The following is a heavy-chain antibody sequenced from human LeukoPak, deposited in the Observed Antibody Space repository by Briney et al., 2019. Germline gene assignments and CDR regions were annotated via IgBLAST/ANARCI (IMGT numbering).Heavy chain of an antibody. D-gene: IGHD6-25*01. CDR1: GDSISSSNYF. Sequence: SETLSLTCTVSGDSISSSNYFWGWIRQPPGKGLEWVGNIYHSWNTFYNPSLKSRVTISADTSKNQFSLKLTFVTVADTAVYYSARQLYSSATVWGQGTTVIVSS. J-gene: IGHJ6*02. V-gene: IGHV4-39*01. CDR2: IYHSWNT. CDR3: ARQLYSSATV.